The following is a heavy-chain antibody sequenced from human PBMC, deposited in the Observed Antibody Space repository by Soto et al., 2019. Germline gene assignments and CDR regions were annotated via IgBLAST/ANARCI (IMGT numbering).Heavy chain of an antibody. CDR2: IYYSGST. Sequence: SETLSLTCTVSGGSISSSNYYWGWIRQPPGKGLEWIGSIYYSGSTYYNPSLKSRVTISVDTSKNQFSLKLSSVTAADTSMYYCARVGYCSGASCAYMGHYYYGMDVWGQGTTVTVSS. J-gene: IGHJ6*02. V-gene: IGHV4-39*01. D-gene: IGHD2-15*01. CDR3: ARVGYCSGASCAYMGHYYYGMDV. CDR1: GGSISSSNYY.